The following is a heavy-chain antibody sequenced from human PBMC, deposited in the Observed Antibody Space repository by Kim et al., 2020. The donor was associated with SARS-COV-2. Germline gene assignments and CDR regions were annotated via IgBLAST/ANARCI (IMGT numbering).Heavy chain of an antibody. J-gene: IGHJ5*02. Sequence: SETLSLTCTVSGGSISSGGYYWSWIRQHPGKGLEWIGYIYYSGSTYYNPSLKSRVTISVDTSKNQFSLKLSSVTAADTAVYYCARDVGYCSGGSCRGPSARVWFDPWGQGTLVTVSS. CDR1: GGSISSGGYY. CDR2: IYYSGST. CDR3: ARDVGYCSGGSCRGPSARVWFDP. D-gene: IGHD2-15*01. V-gene: IGHV4-31*03.